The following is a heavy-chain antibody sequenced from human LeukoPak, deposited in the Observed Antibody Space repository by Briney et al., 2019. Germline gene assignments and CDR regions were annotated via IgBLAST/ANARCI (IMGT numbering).Heavy chain of an antibody. CDR3: ARVSPRVWFSGSYQCHFDY. V-gene: IGHV4-61*08. D-gene: IGHD1-26*01. J-gene: IGHJ4*02. Sequence: QPSETLSLTCTVSGGSISSGGYYWSWIRQHPGKGLEWIGYIYYSGSTNYNPSLKSRVTISVDTSKNQFSLKLSSVTAADTAVYYCARVSPRVWFSGSYQCHFDYWGQGTLVTVSS. CDR2: IYYSGST. CDR1: GGSISSGGYY.